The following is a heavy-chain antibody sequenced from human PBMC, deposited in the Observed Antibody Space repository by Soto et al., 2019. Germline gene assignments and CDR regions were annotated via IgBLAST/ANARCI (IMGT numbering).Heavy chain of an antibody. CDR3: AREAYDILTGYYTGGLKSYYFDY. D-gene: IGHD3-9*01. V-gene: IGHV3-33*01. CDR1: GFTFSSYG. CDR2: IWYDGSNK. J-gene: IGHJ4*02. Sequence: QVQLVESGGGVVQPGRSLRLSCAASGFTFSSYGMHWVRQAPGKGLEWVAVIWYDGSNKYYADSVKGRFTISRDNSKNTLYLQMNSLRAEDTAVYYCAREAYDILTGYYTGGLKSYYFDYWGQGTLVTVSS.